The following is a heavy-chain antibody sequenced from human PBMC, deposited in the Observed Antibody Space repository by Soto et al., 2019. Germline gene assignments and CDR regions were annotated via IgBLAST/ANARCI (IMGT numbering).Heavy chain of an antibody. CDR2: IAYDGSNA. J-gene: IGHJ6*02. D-gene: IGHD2-15*01. CDR3: ARGDREDILVVVGARPGEYGIDI. Sequence: GVPMRLSYAASGFTFRNHGMHWVRQATGKGLECLAVIAYDGSNAFYRDSVKGRFTISRDNSKNTLYLHMNSLRSEDTGVYYCARGDREDILVVVGARPGEYGIDIWGQGTTVTVSS. CDR1: GFTFRNHG. V-gene: IGHV3-30*03.